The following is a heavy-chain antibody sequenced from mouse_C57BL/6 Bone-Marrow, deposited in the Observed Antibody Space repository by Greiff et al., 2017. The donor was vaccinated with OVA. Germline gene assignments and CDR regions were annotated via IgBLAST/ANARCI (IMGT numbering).Heavy chain of an antibody. CDR3: ARLNYGSSYEGYLDY. J-gene: IGHJ2*01. CDR1: GYTFTSYW. D-gene: IGHD1-1*01. V-gene: IGHV1-50*01. CDR2: IDPSDSYT. Sequence: QVQLQQPGAELVKPGASVKLSCKASGYTFTSYWMQWVKQRPGQGLEWIGEIDPSDSYTNYNQKFKGKATLTVDTSSSTAYMQLSSLTSEDSAVYYCARLNYGSSYEGYLDYWGQGTTLTVSS.